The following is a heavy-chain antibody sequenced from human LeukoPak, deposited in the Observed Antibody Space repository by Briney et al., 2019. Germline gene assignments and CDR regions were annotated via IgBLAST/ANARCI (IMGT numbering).Heavy chain of an antibody. Sequence: PSETLSLTCAVYGGSFSGYYWSGISQPPGKGLEGSGEINHSGSTNYNPSLKSRVTISVDTSKNQFSLKLSSVTAADTAVYYCARGRSLVKSYYDSSGYRFDYWGQGTLVTVSS. CDR3: ARGRSLVKSYYDSSGYRFDY. V-gene: IGHV4-34*01. CDR2: INHSGST. D-gene: IGHD3-22*01. J-gene: IGHJ4*02. CDR1: GGSFSGYY.